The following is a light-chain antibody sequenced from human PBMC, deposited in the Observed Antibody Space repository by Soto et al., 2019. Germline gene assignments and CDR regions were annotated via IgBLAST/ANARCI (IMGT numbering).Light chain of an antibody. CDR2: GAS. J-gene: IGKJ4*01. V-gene: IGKV3-20*01. Sequence: EIVLTQSPGTLSLSPGERATLSCRASQTVAKNYLAWYQQKPGQAPRLLIHGASNRATGIPDRISGSGSGTDFTRIISRLEPEDFAVYYCQQYAASPLTFGGGTKVEIK. CDR3: QQYAASPLT. CDR1: QTVAKNY.